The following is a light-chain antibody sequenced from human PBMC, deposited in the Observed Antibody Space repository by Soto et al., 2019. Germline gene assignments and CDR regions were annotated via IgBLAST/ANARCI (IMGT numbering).Light chain of an antibody. CDR2: QVT. Sequence: QSALPQPPSASGSPGQSVTISCAGTINDVGGYNYVSWYQQHPGKVPQLMIYQVTKRPSGVPDRFSASKSDTTASLTISGLQAEDEGDYYCMSYAGGNRFVFGTGTKVTVL. V-gene: IGLV2-8*01. CDR3: MSYAGGNRFV. J-gene: IGLJ1*01. CDR1: INDVGGYNY.